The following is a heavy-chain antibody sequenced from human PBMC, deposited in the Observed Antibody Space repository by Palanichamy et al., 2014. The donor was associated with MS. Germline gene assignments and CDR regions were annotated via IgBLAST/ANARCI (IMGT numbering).Heavy chain of an antibody. D-gene: IGHD5-18*01. V-gene: IGHV1-69*01. CDR3: ARDKQYSYGYKYYYYGMDV. CDR2: IIPIFGTA. Sequence: QVQLVQSGREVKKPGSSVKVSCKASGGTFSSYAISWVRQAPGQGLEWMGGIIPIFGTANYAQKFQGRVTITADESTSTAYMELSSLRSEDTAVYYCARDKQYSYGYKYYYYGMDVWGQGTTVTVSS. J-gene: IGHJ6*02. CDR1: GGTFSSYA.